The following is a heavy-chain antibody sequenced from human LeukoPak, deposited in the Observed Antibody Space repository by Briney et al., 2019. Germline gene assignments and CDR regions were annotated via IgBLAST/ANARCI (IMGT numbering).Heavy chain of an antibody. D-gene: IGHD4-17*01. V-gene: IGHV3-21*01. J-gene: IGHJ6*02. CDR1: GFTFNSYS. CDR3: ARERDYGDYVRLDYYYYGMDV. Sequence: GGSLRLYCAASGFTFNSYSMNWLRQAPGKELEWVSFISISSSYIYYADSVKGRFTISRDNAKNSLYLQMNSLRAEDTAVYYCARERDYGDYVRLDYYYYGMDVWGQGTTVTVSS. CDR2: ISISSSYI.